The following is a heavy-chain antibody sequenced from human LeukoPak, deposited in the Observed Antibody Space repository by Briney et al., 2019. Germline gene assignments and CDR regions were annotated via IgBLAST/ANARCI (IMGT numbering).Heavy chain of an antibody. D-gene: IGHD2-2*01. CDR2: IRYDGSNK. CDR1: GFTFSSYG. V-gene: IGHV3-30*02. J-gene: IGHJ3*02. CDR3: AKDIVVVPAAIILSVAFDI. Sequence: HPGGSLRLSCAASGFTFSSYGMHWVRQAPGKGLEWVAFIRYDGSNKYYADSVKGRFTISRDNSKNTLYLQMNSLRAEDTAVYYCAKDIVVVPAAIILSVAFDIWGHGTMVTVSS.